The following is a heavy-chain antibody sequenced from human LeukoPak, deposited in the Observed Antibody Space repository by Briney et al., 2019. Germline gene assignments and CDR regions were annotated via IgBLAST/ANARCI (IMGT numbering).Heavy chain of an antibody. D-gene: IGHD7-27*01. CDR2: IYYSGST. CDR3: AREGLGSYYYYGMDV. V-gene: IGHV4-59*01. J-gene: IGHJ6*02. Sequence: SETLSLTCTVSGGSLSSYYWSWVRQPPGKGLEWIGYIYYSGSTNYNPSLKSRVTISVDTSKNQFSLKLSSVTAADTAVYYCAREGLGSYYYYGMDVWGQGTTVTVSS. CDR1: GGSLSSYY.